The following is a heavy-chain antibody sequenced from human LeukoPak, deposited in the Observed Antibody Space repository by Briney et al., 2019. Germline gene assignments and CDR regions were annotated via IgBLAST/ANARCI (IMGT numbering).Heavy chain of an antibody. CDR2: IKYDGDEK. V-gene: IGHV3-7*01. J-gene: IGHJ4*02. CDR1: GFIFSSYW. Sequence: GGSLRLSCAASGFIFSSYWMTWVRQAPGKGLEWVATIKYDGDEKFYVDSVTGRFTISRDNAKNSLYLQMNSLTAEDTAVYYCVRESFSRGDFNWGQGTLVSVSS. D-gene: IGHD7-27*01. CDR3: VRESFSRGDFN.